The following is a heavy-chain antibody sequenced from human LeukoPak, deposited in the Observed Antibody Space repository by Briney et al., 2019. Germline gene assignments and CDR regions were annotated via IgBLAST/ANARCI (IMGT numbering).Heavy chain of an antibody. Sequence: SETLSLTCTVSGGSISSGSYYWSWIRQPAGKGLEWIGRIYYSGSTNYNPSLKSRVTISVDTSKNQFSLKLSSVTAADTAVYYCASTDRIQSGYGYWGQGTLVTVSS. V-gene: IGHV4-61*10. CDR1: GGSISSGSYY. J-gene: IGHJ4*02. CDR2: IYYSGST. CDR3: ASTDRIQSGYGY. D-gene: IGHD3-16*01.